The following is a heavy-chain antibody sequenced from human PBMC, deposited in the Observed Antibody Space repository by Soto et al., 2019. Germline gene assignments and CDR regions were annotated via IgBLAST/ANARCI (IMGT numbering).Heavy chain of an antibody. Sequence: ETLSLTCTVSGGSISSYYWSWIRQPPGKGLGWIGYIYYSGSTNYNPSLKSRVTISVDTSKNQFSLKLSSVTAADTAVYYCARGVSGSYSLAFDYWGQGTLVTVSS. D-gene: IGHD1-26*01. J-gene: IGHJ4*02. CDR2: IYYSGST. V-gene: IGHV4-59*01. CDR1: GGSISSYY. CDR3: ARGVSGSYSLAFDY.